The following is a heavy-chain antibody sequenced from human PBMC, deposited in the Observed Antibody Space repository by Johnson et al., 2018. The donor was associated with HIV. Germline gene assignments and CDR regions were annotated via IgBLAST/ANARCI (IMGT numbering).Heavy chain of an antibody. CDR3: ARDYHYVWGRSYGFDI. CDR1: GFTVSSNY. V-gene: IGHV3-66*01. D-gene: IGHD3-16*01. Sequence: VQLVESGGGLVQSGGSLRLSCGASGFTVSSNYMNWVRQAPGKGLEWVSVLYSGGSTYYADFVKDRFIISRDNSKNTLYLQMTSQRAEDTAVYYCARDYHYVWGRSYGFDIWGQGKRVIVSA. CDR2: LYSGGST. J-gene: IGHJ3*02.